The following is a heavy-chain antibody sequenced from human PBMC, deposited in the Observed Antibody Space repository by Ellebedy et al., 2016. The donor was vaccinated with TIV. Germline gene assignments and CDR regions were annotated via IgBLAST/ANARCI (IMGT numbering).Heavy chain of an antibody. CDR2: INHSGST. CDR1: GGSFSGYY. Sequence: SETLSLTCAVYGGSFSGYYWSWIRQPPGKGLEWIGEINHSGSTNYNPSLKSRVTISVDTSKNQFSLKLSSVTAADTVVYYCARSDCSSTSCYVGWFDPWGQGTLVTVSS. D-gene: IGHD2-2*01. J-gene: IGHJ5*02. CDR3: ARSDCSSTSCYVGWFDP. V-gene: IGHV4-34*01.